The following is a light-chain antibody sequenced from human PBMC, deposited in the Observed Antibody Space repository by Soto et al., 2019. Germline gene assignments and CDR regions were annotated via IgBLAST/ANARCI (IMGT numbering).Light chain of an antibody. CDR3: SPYTSSSVSLV. CDR1: SSDVGGYNY. J-gene: IGLJ2*01. CDR2: EVS. V-gene: IGLV2-14*01. Sequence: QSALTQPASVSGSPGQSITISCTGTSSDVGGYNYVSWYQQHPGKAPKLMIYEVSNRPSGVSNRFSGSKSGYTASLTISGLQAEVEADYYCSPYTSSSVSLVFGGGTNLTVL.